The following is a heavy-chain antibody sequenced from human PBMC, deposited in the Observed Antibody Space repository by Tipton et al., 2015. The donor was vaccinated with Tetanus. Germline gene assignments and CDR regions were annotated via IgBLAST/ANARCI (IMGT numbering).Heavy chain of an antibody. CDR1: GGSFSGNY. D-gene: IGHD6-19*01. CDR2: INHRGGT. J-gene: IGHJ5*02. Sequence: AGLEKPSETLSLTCGVSGGSFSGNYWSWVRQAPGKGLEWIGEINHRGGTMYNPSPKSRVTISGATSKNQFSLNLTSVTAADTAIYYCASLPKHWLAPRGAPWGPGTLVTVSS. CDR3: ASLPKHWLAPRGAP. V-gene: IGHV4-34*01.